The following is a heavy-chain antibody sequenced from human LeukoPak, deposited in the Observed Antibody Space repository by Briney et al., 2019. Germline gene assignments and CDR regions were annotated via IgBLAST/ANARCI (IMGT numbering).Heavy chain of an antibody. Sequence: GESLKISCKGSGYSFTNYWIGWVRQMPGKGLEWMGIIYPADSDTRYSPSFQDQVTISADKSISTAYLQWSSLKASDTAMYYCARPPGRFGELPTSYFDYWGQGTLVTVSS. V-gene: IGHV5-51*01. CDR2: IYPADSDT. J-gene: IGHJ4*02. CDR3: ARPPGRFGELPTSYFDY. CDR1: GYSFTNYW. D-gene: IGHD3-10*01.